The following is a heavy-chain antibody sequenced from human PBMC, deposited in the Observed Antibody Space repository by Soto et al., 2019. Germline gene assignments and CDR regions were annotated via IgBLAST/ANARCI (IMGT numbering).Heavy chain of an antibody. Sequence: QPXGCLRLSCAACGFSFSSYGMHWVRQAPGKGLEWVAVISYDGSNKYYADSVKGRFTISRDNSKNTLYLQMNSLRAEDTAVYYCANVRPTYYYHSSGYYGMDASGHGTTVTVSS. V-gene: IGHV3-30*18. J-gene: IGHJ6*02. CDR2: ISYDGSNK. D-gene: IGHD3-22*01. CDR3: ANVRPTYYYHSSGYYGMDA. CDR1: GFSFSSYG.